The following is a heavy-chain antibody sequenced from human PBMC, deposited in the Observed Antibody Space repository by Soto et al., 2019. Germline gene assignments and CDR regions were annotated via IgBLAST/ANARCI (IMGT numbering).Heavy chain of an antibody. Sequence: PSETLSLTCAVSGGSISSGGYSWSWIRQPPGKGLEWIGYIYHSGSTYYNPSLKSRVTISVDTSKNQFSLKLSSVTAADTAVYYCARGSGSYYKNWFDPWGQGTLVTVSS. CDR1: GGSISSGGYS. D-gene: IGHD1-26*01. J-gene: IGHJ5*02. V-gene: IGHV4-30-2*01. CDR2: IYHSGST. CDR3: ARGSGSYYKNWFDP.